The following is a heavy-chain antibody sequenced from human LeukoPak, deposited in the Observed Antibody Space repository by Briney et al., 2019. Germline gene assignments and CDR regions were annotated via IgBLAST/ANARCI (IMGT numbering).Heavy chain of an antibody. J-gene: IGHJ4*02. CDR2: IYYSGST. CDR1: GGSISSYY. CDR3: ARRCIAAAGTGIDY. V-gene: IGHV4-59*08. D-gene: IGHD6-13*01. Sequence: PSETLSLTCTVSGGSISSYYWSWIRQPPGKGLEWIGYIYYSGSTNYNPSLRSRVTISVDTSKNQFSLKLSSVTAADTAVYYCARRCIAAAGTGIDYWGQGTLVTVSS.